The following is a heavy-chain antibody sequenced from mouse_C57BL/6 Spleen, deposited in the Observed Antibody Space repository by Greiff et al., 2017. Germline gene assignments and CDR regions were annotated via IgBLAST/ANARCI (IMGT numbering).Heavy chain of an antibody. CDR2: INPSSGYT. V-gene: IGHV1-7*01. CDR1: GYTFTSYW. D-gene: IGHD2-4*01. Sequence: QVQLKESGAELAKPGASVKLSCKASGYTFTSYWMHWVKQRPGQGLEWIGYINPSSGYTKYNQKFKDKATLTADKSSSTAYMQLSSLTYEDSAVYYCARRTFYYDYDDYAMDYWGQGTSVTVSS. J-gene: IGHJ4*01. CDR3: ARRTFYYDYDDYAMDY.